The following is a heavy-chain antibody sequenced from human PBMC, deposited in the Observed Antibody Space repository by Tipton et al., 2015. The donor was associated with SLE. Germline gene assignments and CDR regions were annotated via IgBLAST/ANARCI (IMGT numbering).Heavy chain of an antibody. CDR2: IYYSGST. D-gene: IGHD6-13*01. V-gene: IGHV4-59*01. Sequence: TLSLTCTVSGGSISSYYWSWIRQPPGKGLEWIGYIYYSGSTNYNPSLKSRVTISVDTSKNQFSLKLSSVTAADTAVYYCATDFRAAGNWFDPWGQGTLVTVSS. J-gene: IGHJ5*02. CDR1: GGSISSYY. CDR3: ATDFRAAGNWFDP.